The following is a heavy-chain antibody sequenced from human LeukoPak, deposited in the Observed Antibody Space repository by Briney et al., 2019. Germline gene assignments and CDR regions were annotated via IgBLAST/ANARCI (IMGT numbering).Heavy chain of an antibody. D-gene: IGHD3-22*01. J-gene: IGHJ6*03. CDR3: ARTSYTSGYYYYYMDV. CDR2: IYYSGST. Sequence: PSETLSLTCTVSGGSISTYYWSWIRQPPGKGLEWTGYIYYSGSTTYNPSLKSRVTISIDTSKNQFSLKLSSVTAADTAVYYCARTSYTSGYYYYYMDVWGKGTTVTVSS. CDR1: GGSISTYY. V-gene: IGHV4-59*01.